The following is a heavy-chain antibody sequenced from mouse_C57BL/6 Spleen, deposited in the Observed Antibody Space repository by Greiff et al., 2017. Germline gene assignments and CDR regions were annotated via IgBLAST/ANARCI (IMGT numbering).Heavy chain of an antibody. J-gene: IGHJ4*01. CDR3: ARSSSGPYAMDY. CDR1: GYTFTDYN. Sequence: VQLQQSGPELVKPGASVKIPCKASGYTFTDYNMDWVKQSHGKSLEWIGDINPNNGGTIYNQKFKGKATLTVDKSSSTAYMELRSLTSEDTAVYYCARSSSGPYAMDYWGQGTSVTVSS. D-gene: IGHD3-2*02. CDR2: INPNNGGT. V-gene: IGHV1-18*01.